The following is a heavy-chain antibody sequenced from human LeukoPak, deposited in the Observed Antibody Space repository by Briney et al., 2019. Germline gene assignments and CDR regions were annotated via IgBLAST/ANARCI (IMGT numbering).Heavy chain of an antibody. J-gene: IGHJ4*02. CDR1: GFTFSSYS. CDR2: ISSSSSYI. D-gene: IGHD6-19*01. Sequence: AGSMRLSCAASGFTFSSYSLNWVRQAPGKGLEWVSSISSSSSYIYYADSVKGRFTISRDNAKNSLYLKMNRLRAEDPAVYYCATIPGYSSGWYGGYDYWGQGTLVTVSS. CDR3: ATIPGYSSGWYGGYDY. V-gene: IGHV3-21*01.